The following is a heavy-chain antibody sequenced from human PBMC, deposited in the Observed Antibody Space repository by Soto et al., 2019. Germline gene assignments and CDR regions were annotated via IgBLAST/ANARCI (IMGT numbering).Heavy chain of an antibody. V-gene: IGHV3-30*09. Sequence: QVQLVESGGGVVQPGRSLRLSCAASGFIFSDYAMHLVRQAPGKGLEWVAVISYGGDNKYYADSVRGRFAISRDNLKNTLDLQMNSLNPEDTAVYHCAKARHSTSWYGIEADFWGQGTLVTVSS. CDR3: AKARHSTSWYGIEADF. CDR2: ISYGGDNK. D-gene: IGHD6-13*01. J-gene: IGHJ4*02. CDR1: GFIFSDYA.